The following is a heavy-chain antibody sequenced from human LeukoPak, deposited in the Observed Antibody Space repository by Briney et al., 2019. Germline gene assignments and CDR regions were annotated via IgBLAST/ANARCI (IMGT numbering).Heavy chain of an antibody. J-gene: IGHJ4*02. CDR1: GYTFTSYG. Sequence: VASVKVSCKASGYTFTSYGISWVRQAPGQGLEWMGWISAYNGNTNYAQKLQGRVTMTTDTSTSTAYMELRSLRSDDTAVYYCARSALYITFWGVIAPGGIDYWGQGTLVTVSS. CDR2: ISAYNGNT. CDR3: ARSALYITFWGVIAPGGIDY. V-gene: IGHV1-18*01. D-gene: IGHD3-16*02.